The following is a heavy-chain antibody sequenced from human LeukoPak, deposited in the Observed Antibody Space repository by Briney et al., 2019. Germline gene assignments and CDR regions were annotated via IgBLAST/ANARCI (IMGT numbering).Heavy chain of an antibody. J-gene: IGHJ4*02. Sequence: SETLSLTCTVSGGSISSSCYFWAWIRQPPGKGLEWIGHICYSGSTKYNPSLKSRVTMSVDTSKNQFSLKLTSVTAADTAVYYCARHPYDSSGYPYYFDYWGQGTLVTVSS. V-gene: IGHV4-61*05. CDR1: GGSISSSCYF. D-gene: IGHD3-22*01. CDR3: ARHPYDSSGYPYYFDY. CDR2: ICYSGST.